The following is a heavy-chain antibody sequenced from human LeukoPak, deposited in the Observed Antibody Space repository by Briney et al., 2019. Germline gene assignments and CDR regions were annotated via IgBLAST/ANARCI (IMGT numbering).Heavy chain of an antibody. D-gene: IGHD1-26*01. CDR3: AADAGAVGEDAFDI. V-gene: IGHV1-58*01. Sequence: SVKVSCKASGFTFTSSAVQWVRQARGQRLEWIGWIVVGSGNTNYAQKFQERVTITRDMSTSTAYMELSSLRSEDTAAYYCAADAGAVGEDAFDIWGQGTMVTVSS. CDR1: GFTFTSSA. J-gene: IGHJ3*02. CDR2: IVVGSGNT.